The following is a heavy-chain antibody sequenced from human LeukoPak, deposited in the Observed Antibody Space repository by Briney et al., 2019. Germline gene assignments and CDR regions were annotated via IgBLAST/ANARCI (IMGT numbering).Heavy chain of an antibody. Sequence: GGSLRLSCAASGFTLSSYWMSWARQAPGKGLVWVANIKEDGSEKYYVDSVEGRFTISRDNAKNSLYLHMNSLTAEDTAMYYCARDWVAGVPFDAFDIWGQGTMVSVSS. CDR3: ARDWVAGVPFDAFDI. D-gene: IGHD3-10*01. J-gene: IGHJ3*02. CDR2: IKEDGSEK. V-gene: IGHV3-7*01. CDR1: GFTLSSYW.